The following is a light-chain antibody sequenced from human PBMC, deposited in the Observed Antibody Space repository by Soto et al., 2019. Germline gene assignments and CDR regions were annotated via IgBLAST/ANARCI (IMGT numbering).Light chain of an antibody. CDR3: QQRSNWPS. J-gene: IGKJ5*01. CDR2: DAS. V-gene: IGKV3-11*01. CDR1: QSVSSY. Sequence: EIVLTQSPATLSLSPGERATLSCRASQSVSSYLAWYQQKPGQAPRLLIYDASNRATGIPARFSGSGSGTDFTLTISSLEPEGVAGYYCQQRSNWPSFGQGTRLEIK.